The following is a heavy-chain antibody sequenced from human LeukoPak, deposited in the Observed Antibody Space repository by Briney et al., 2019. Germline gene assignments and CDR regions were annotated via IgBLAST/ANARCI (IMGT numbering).Heavy chain of an antibody. CDR1: GFTFSSYG. V-gene: IGHV3-23*01. CDR2: ISGRSGST. CDR3: LRGDRRDF. Sequence: GGSLRLSCAASGFTFSSYGMSWVRQAPGKGLEWVSAISGRSGSTYYADSVKGRFTISRDNSKNTLYLQMNSLRVEDTAVYYCLRGDRRDFWGQGTLVTVSS. J-gene: IGHJ4*02.